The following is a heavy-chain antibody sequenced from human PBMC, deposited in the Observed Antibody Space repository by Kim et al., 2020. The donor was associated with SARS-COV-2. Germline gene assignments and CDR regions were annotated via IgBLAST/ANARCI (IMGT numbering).Heavy chain of an antibody. D-gene: IGHD2-2*01. V-gene: IGHV3-23*01. J-gene: IGHJ3*02. CDR3: AKEGVVPAAMRGAFYI. CDR2: ISGSGGST. CDR1: GFTFSSYA. Sequence: GGSLRLSCAASGFTFSSYAMSWVRQAPGKGLEWVSAISGSGGSTYYADSVKGRFTISRDNSKNTLYLQMNSLRAEDTAVYYCAKEGVVPAAMRGAFYIWGQGTMVTVSS.